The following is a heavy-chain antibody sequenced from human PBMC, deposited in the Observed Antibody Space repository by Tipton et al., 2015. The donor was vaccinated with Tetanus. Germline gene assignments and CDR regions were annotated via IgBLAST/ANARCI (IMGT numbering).Heavy chain of an antibody. D-gene: IGHD6-19*01. J-gene: IGHJ4*02. CDR3: ARVGVRAVAGYFDY. V-gene: IGHV4-61*01. CDR1: GGSVSSGSYY. Sequence: TLPLTCTVSGGSVSSGSYYWSWIRQPPGKGLEWIGYIYYSGSTNYNPSLKSRVTISVDTSKNQFSLKLSSVTAADTAVYYCARVGVRAVAGYFDYWGQGTLVTVSS. CDR2: IYYSGST.